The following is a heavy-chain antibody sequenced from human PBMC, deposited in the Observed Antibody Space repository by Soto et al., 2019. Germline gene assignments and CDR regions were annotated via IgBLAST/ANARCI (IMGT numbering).Heavy chain of an antibody. J-gene: IGHJ4*02. V-gene: IGHV4-31*03. CDR3: ARVDRGGYAYFDY. CDR2: IYYSGST. CDR1: GGSITRGGYY. D-gene: IGHD5-12*01. Sequence: QVQLQESGPRLVKPSQTLSLTCTVSGGSITRGGYYWTWIRQHPGKGLEWIGYIYYSGSTYYNPSLKSRLTMSVDTSKNQFSLKLSSVTAADTAVYYCARVDRGGYAYFDYWGQGTLVTVSS.